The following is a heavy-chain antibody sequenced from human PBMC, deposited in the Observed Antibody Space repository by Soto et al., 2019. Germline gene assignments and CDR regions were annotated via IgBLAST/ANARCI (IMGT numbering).Heavy chain of an antibody. CDR1: GASISSSY. D-gene: IGHD3-22*01. J-gene: IGHJ3*02. Sequence: QVQLQESGPGLVKPSETLSLTCTVSGASISSSYWSWIRRSPGKGLEWIGYVYYSGSTNYNPSLKSRVAISVDTSRNQFSLKLRSVTAADTAVYYCARGYYDSRGQSNTFDIWGQGTMVTVSS. CDR3: ARGYYDSRGQSNTFDI. CDR2: VYYSGST. V-gene: IGHV4-59*01.